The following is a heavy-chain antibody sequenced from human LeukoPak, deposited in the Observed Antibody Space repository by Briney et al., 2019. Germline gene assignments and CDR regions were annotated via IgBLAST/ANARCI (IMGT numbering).Heavy chain of an antibody. V-gene: IGHV1-2*02. CDR2: INPNSGGT. CDR1: GYTFTGYY. Sequence: ASVKVSCKASGYTFTGYYMHWVRQAPGQGLEWMGWINPNSGGTNYAQKFQGRVTMTRDTSISTAYMGLSRLRSDDTAVYYCARYKGPYCSGGSCYGMDVWGQGTTVTVSS. D-gene: IGHD2-15*01. J-gene: IGHJ6*02. CDR3: ARYKGPYCSGGSCYGMDV.